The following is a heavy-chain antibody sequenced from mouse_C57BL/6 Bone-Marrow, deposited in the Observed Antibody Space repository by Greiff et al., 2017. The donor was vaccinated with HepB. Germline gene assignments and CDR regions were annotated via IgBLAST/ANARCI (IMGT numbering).Heavy chain of an antibody. CDR3: ARSGYGSSPPFAY. Sequence: VQLQQPGAELVRPGSSVKLSCKASGYTFTSYWMHWVKQRPIQGLEWIGNIDPSDSETHYNQKFKDKATLTVDKSSSTSYMQLSSLTSEDSAVYYCARSGYGSSPPFAYWGQVTLVTVSA. D-gene: IGHD1-1*01. CDR2: IDPSDSET. J-gene: IGHJ3*01. V-gene: IGHV1-52*01. CDR1: GYTFTSYW.